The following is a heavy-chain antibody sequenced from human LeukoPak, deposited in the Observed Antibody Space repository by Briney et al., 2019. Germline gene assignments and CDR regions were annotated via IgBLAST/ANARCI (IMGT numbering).Heavy chain of an antibody. CDR1: GGSISSYY. J-gene: IGHJ4*02. CDR3: ARVSTTVTLFDY. CDR2: IYFSGST. V-gene: IGHV4-59*01. D-gene: IGHD4-17*01. Sequence: SGALSLTCIVSGGSISSYYWSWIRQPPGRGLEWIGYIYFSGSTNYNPSLQSGATIPVDTSKNQFSLKLSSVTAAATAVYYCARVSTTVTLFDYWGQGTLVTASS.